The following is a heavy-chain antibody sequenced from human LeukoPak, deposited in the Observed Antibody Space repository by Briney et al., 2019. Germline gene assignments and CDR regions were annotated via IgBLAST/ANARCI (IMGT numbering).Heavy chain of an antibody. CDR1: GFTFSSYA. Sequence: GGSLRLSCAASGFTFSSYAMHWVRQAPGKGLEWVAVISYDGSNKYYADSVKGRFTISRDNSKNTPYLQMNSLRAEDPAVYYCARGPLPGMYYGMDVWGQGTTVTVSS. D-gene: IGHD3-10*01. CDR3: ARGPLPGMYYGMDV. J-gene: IGHJ6*02. V-gene: IGHV3-30*14. CDR2: ISYDGSNK.